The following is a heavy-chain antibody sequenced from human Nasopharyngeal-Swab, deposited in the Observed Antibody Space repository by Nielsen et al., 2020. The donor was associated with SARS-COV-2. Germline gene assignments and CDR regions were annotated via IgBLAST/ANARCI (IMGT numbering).Heavy chain of an antibody. D-gene: IGHD6-19*01. CDR3: AKDGGGWLTSGWYYFDY. CDR1: GFTVSSNY. Sequence: GESLKISCAASGFTVSSNYMSWVRQAPGKGLEWVSIIYSGGSTFYADSVRGRFTISRDNSKNTVFLQMNSLRAEDTALFFCAKDGGGWLTSGWYYFDYWGQGSLVTVSS. V-gene: IGHV3-53*01. CDR2: IYSGGST. J-gene: IGHJ4*02.